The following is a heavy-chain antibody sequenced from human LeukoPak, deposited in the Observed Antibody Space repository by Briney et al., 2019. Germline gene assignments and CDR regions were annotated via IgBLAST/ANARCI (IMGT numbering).Heavy chain of an antibody. CDR1: GGSISSGGYY. D-gene: IGHD6-13*01. Sequence: SETLSLTCTVSGGSISSGGYYWSWIRQPPGKGLEWIGYIYHSGSTYYNPSLKSRVTISVDRSKNQFSLKLSSVTAADTAVYYCARIPSIAAAATYYFDYWGQGTLVTVSS. CDR3: ARIPSIAAAATYYFDY. J-gene: IGHJ4*02. CDR2: IYHSGST. V-gene: IGHV4-30-2*01.